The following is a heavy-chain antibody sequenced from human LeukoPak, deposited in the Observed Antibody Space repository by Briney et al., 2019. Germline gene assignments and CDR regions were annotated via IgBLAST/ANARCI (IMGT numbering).Heavy chain of an antibody. CDR3: TGSFGELSFFAY. D-gene: IGHD3-10*01. J-gene: IGHJ4*02. CDR2: IRSKAYGGTT. Sequence: GGSLRLSRTASGFTFGDYGMSWVRQAPGKGLEWVGFIRSKAYGGTTEYAASVKGRFTISRDDSKSIAYLQVNSLKTEDTAVYYCTGSFGELSFFAYWGQGTLVTVSS. V-gene: IGHV3-49*04. CDR1: GFTFGDYG.